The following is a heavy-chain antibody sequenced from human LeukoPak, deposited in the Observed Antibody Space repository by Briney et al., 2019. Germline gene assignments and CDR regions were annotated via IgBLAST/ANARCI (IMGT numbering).Heavy chain of an antibody. CDR3: ARDLGYYFDY. D-gene: IGHD3-16*01. Sequence: GGSLRLSCAASGFTFNSYSMNCVRQAPGKGLEWVSSISSSSSYIYYADSVKGRFTISRDNAKNSLYLQMNSLRAEDTAVYYCARDLGYYFDYWGQGTLVTVSS. CDR2: ISSSSSYI. CDR1: GFTFNSYS. J-gene: IGHJ4*02. V-gene: IGHV3-21*01.